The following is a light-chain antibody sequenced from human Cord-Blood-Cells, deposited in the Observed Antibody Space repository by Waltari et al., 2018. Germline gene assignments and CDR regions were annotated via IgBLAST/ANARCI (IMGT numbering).Light chain of an antibody. CDR3: CSYAGSSTWV. J-gene: IGLJ3*02. CDR2: EGS. Sequence: QSALTQPASVSGSPGPSITLSCTGTSRHVGSYNLVSWYQQHPGKAPKRMIYEGSKRPSGVSNRFSGSKSGNTASLTSSGLQAEDEADYYCCSYAGSSTWVFGGGTKRTVL. V-gene: IGLV2-23*01. CDR1: SRHVGSYNL.